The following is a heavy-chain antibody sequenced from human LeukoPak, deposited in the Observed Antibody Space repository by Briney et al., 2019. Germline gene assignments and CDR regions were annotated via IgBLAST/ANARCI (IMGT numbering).Heavy chain of an antibody. V-gene: IGHV1-69*04. CDR3: ATAYSSSPGSYFDY. D-gene: IGHD6-13*01. CDR2: IIPILGIA. CDR1: GGTFSSYA. Sequence: SVKVSCKASGGTFSSYAISWVRQAPGQGLEWMGRIIPILGIANYAQKFQGRVTITADKSTSTAYMELSSLRSEDTAVYYCATAYSSSPGSYFDYWGQGTLVTVSS. J-gene: IGHJ4*02.